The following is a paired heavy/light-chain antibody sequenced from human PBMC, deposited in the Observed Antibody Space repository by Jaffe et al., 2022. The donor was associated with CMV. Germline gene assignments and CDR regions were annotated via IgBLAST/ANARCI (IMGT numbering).Heavy chain of an antibody. CDR3: AKGQSDFWSGYYLQEYYYYGMDV. D-gene: IGHD3-3*01. V-gene: IGHV3-23*01. CDR1: GFTFSSYA. Sequence: EVQLLESGGGLVQPGGSLRLSCAASGFTFSSYAMSWVRQAPGKGLEWVSAISGSGGSTYYADSVKGRFTISRDNSKNTLYLQMNSLRAEDTAVYYCAKGQSDFWSGYYLQEYYYYGMDVWGQGTTVTVSS. J-gene: IGHJ6*02. CDR2: ISGSGGST.
Light chain of an antibody. J-gene: IGKJ4*01. CDR1: QGISSY. CDR2: AAS. CDR3: QQYYSYPFT. Sequence: AIRITQSPSSLSASTGDRVTITCRASQGISSYLAWYQQKPGKAPKLLIYAASTLQSGVPSRFSGSGSGTDFTLTISCLQSEDFATYYCQQYYSYPFTFGGGTKVEIK. V-gene: IGKV1-8*01.